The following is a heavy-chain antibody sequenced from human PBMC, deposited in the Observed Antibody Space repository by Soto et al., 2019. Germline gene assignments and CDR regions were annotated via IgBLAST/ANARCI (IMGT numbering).Heavy chain of an antibody. CDR1: GGSISSYY. Sequence: ASETLSLTCTVSGGSISSYYWSWIRQPPGKGLEWIGYIYYSGSTNYNPSLKSRVTISVDTSKNQFSLKLSSVTAADTAVYYCASVDTAMVFGYWGQGTLVTVSS. CDR2: IYYSGST. D-gene: IGHD5-18*01. J-gene: IGHJ4*02. CDR3: ASVDTAMVFGY. V-gene: IGHV4-59*01.